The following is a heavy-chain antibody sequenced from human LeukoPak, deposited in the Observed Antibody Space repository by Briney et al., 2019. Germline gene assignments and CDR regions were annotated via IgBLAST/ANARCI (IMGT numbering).Heavy chain of an antibody. J-gene: IGHJ4*02. CDR1: GGSISSYY. CDR3: ARGGTQWLLISYFDY. V-gene: IGHV4-59*12. D-gene: IGHD6-19*01. Sequence: PSETLSLTCTVSGGSISSYYWSWIRQPPGKGLEWIGYIYYSGSTNYNPSLKSRVTISVDTSKNQFSLKLSSVTAADTAVYYCARGGTQWLLISYFDYWGQGTLVTVSS. CDR2: IYYSGST.